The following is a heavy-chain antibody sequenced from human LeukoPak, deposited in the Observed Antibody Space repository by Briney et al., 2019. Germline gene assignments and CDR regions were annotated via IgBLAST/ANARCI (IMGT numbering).Heavy chain of an antibody. CDR1: GGTFSSYA. CDR3: ARGKYDLDY. J-gene: IGHJ4*02. Sequence: GASVKVSCKASGGTFSSYAISWVRQAPGQGLEWMGRIIPILGIANYAQKFQGRVTITTDKSMSTAYMELSSLRSEDTAVYYCARGKYDLDYWGQGTLVTVSS. D-gene: IGHD3-3*01. CDR2: IIPILGIA. V-gene: IGHV1-69*04.